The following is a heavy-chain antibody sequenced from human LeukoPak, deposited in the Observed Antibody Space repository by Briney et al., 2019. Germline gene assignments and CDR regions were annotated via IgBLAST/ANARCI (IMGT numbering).Heavy chain of an antibody. CDR2: IYGNGGDI. V-gene: IGHV3-23*01. D-gene: IGHD1-26*01. J-gene: IGHJ4*02. CDR3: AKDSAAVGAHDFDN. Sequence: QPGGSLRLSCAASGFTFRSYSMNWVRQAPGKGLEWVSTIYGNGGDIKYVDSVKGRFTISRDNSKNMLYLQMNSLRAEDTAVYYCAKDSAAVGAHDFDNWGQGALVTVSS. CDR1: GFTFRSYS.